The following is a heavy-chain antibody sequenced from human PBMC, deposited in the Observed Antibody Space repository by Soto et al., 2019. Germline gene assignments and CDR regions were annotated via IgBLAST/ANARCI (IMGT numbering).Heavy chain of an antibody. CDR2: INAGNGNT. Sequence: ASVKVSCKASGYTLTSYAMHWVRPAPGQRLEWMGWINAGNGNTKYSQKFQCRVTITRDTSASTAYMELGSLSSEDTAVYYCASKFRLGPERSHYYGMGVWGQGTTVTVSS. CDR3: ASKFRLGPERSHYYGMGV. CDR1: GYTLTSYA. J-gene: IGHJ6*02. D-gene: IGHD1-26*01. V-gene: IGHV1-3*01.